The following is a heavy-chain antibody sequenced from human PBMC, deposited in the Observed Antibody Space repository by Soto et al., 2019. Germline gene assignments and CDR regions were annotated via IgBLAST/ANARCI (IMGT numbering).Heavy chain of an antibody. CDR2: IRSKSAGGTI. D-gene: IGHD2-8*01. CDR1: GFIFTNAG. J-gene: IGHJ4*02. V-gene: IGHV3-15*01. CDR3: VIMGTSADFNF. Sequence: GGSLRLSCGGSGFIFTNAGMSWVRQVPGKGLEWIGLIRSKSAGGTIDYAAPVKGRFTISRDDSRDTLYLQMSTLKTEDTALYYCVIMGTSADFNFWGQGTQVTVSS.